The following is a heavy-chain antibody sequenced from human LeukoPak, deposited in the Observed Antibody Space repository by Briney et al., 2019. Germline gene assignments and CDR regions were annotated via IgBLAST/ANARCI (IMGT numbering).Heavy chain of an antibody. D-gene: IGHD2-15*01. V-gene: IGHV1-18*01. CDR1: GYTFTSYG. CDR3: ARVDCSGGSCYSDFDY. J-gene: IGHJ4*02. Sequence: ASVKVSCKASGYTFTSYGISWVRQAPGQGLEWMGWISAYNGNTNYAQKLQGRVTMTTDTSTSTAYMELRSLRSDDTAVYCCARVDCSGGSCYSDFDYWGQGTLVTVSS. CDR2: ISAYNGNT.